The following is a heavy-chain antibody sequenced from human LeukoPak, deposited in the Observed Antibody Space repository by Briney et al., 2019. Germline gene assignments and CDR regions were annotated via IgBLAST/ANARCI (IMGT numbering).Heavy chain of an antibody. CDR2: IIPIFGTA. D-gene: IGHD5-12*01. V-gene: IGHV1-69*06. Sequence: ASVKVSCKASGGTFSSYAISWVRQAPGQGLEWMGGIIPIFGTANYAQKFQGRVTITADKSTSTAYMELSSLRSEDTAVYYCANLLSNVDINWFDPWGRGTLVTVSS. CDR3: ANLLSNVDINWFDP. CDR1: GGTFSSYA. J-gene: IGHJ5*02.